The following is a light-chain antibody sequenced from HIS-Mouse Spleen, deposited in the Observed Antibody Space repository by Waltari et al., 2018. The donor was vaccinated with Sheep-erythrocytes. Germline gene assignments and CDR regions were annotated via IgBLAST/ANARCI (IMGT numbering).Light chain of an antibody. CDR1: QSLLHSNGYNY. CDR3: MQALQTPWT. Sequence: DIVMTQSPLSLPVTPGEPASISCRSSQSLLHSNGYNYWDWYLQKPGQYTQPRIYLGSNRASGVPDRFSGSGSGTDFTLKISRVEAEDVGVYYCMQALQTPWTFGQGTKVEIK. CDR2: LGS. V-gene: IGKV2-28*01. J-gene: IGKJ1*01.